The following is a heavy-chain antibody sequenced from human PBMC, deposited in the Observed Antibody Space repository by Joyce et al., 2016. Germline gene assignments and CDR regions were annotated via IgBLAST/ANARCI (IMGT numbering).Heavy chain of an antibody. CDR1: GFTFSNTC. Sequence: VLLVESGGGLVKPGGSLRLSCAASGFTFSNTCMTWVRQAAGKGLEWVGRMKSKTDGGTTDYAAPVKGRFTISRDDSKKTLYLQMHGLKTEDTAVYYCSTNTVLGDAFDIWGQGTMVSVSS. CDR2: MKSKTDGGTT. V-gene: IGHV3-15*01. CDR3: STNTVLGDAFDI. J-gene: IGHJ3*02. D-gene: IGHD4-17*01.